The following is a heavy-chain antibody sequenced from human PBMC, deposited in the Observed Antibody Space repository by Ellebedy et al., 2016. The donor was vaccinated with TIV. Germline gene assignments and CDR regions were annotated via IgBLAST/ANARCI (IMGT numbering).Heavy chain of an antibody. J-gene: IGHJ6*02. CDR3: ARPANYYGSGSYGGSRYGMDV. CDR1: GGSISSSSYY. Sequence: SETLSLXCTVSGGSISSSSYYWGWIRQPPGKGLEWIGSIYYSGSTYYNPSLKSRVTISVDTSKNQFSLKLSSVTAADTAVYYCARPANYYGSGSYGGSRYGMDVWGQGTTVTVSS. V-gene: IGHV4-39*01. D-gene: IGHD3-10*01. CDR2: IYYSGST.